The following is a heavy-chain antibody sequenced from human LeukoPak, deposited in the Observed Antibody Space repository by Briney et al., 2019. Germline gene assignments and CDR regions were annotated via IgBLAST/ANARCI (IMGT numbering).Heavy chain of an antibody. J-gene: IGHJ4*02. D-gene: IGHD3-22*01. CDR3: ARVYSSGYYYYLDY. Sequence: SETLSLTCAVSGYSISSGYYWGWIRQPPGKGLEWIGSIYHSGSSCYNPSLKSRVTISVDTSKNQFSLKLSSVTAADTAVYYCARVYSSGYYYYLDYWGQGTLVTVSS. CDR1: GYSISSGYY. CDR2: IYHSGSS. V-gene: IGHV4-38-2*01.